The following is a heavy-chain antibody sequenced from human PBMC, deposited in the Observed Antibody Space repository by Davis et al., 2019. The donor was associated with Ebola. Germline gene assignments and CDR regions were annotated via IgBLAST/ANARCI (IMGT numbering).Heavy chain of an antibody. J-gene: IGHJ6*04. V-gene: IGHV4-34*01. CDR3: ARGKAFLERLSRYYGMDV. D-gene: IGHD3-3*02. CDR2: TSHTGST. Sequence: SETLSLTFAIYGGSFSSYYWSWSRQPPGKGLEWIGETSHTGSTNYNPSLKSRVTISVDTSKNQFSLKLSSVTAADTAVYYCARGKAFLERLSRYYGMDVWGKGTTVTVSS. CDR1: GGSFSSYY.